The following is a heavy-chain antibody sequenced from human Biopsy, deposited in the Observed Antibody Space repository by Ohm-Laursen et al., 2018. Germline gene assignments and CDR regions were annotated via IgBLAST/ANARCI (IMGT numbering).Heavy chain of an antibody. V-gene: IGHV1-24*01. CDR3: AADINVWNVNY. J-gene: IGHJ4*02. D-gene: IGHD1-1*01. CDR2: FAPENGKT. CDR1: GYTLTALS. Sequence: GSSVKVSCKVSGYTLTALSMHWVRQAPGRGLEWMGGFAPENGKTIYAQKFQGRITMTEDTSTDTAYMELSSLRSEDTAVYYCAADINVWNVNYWGQGTQVTASS.